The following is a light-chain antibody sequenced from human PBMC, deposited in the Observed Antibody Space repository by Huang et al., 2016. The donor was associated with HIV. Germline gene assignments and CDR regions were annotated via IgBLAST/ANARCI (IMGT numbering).Light chain of an antibody. V-gene: IGKV3-20*01. J-gene: IGKJ4*01. Sequence: EIVLTQSPDTLSLSPGDRATLSCRASQSVSSNYLAWYKQNPGQAPRLLIYGASRRATGVPDRFSGSGSGTDFTLTISRLEPEDFAMYYCQQYDSSPVTFGGGTKVEMK. CDR2: GAS. CDR1: QSVSSNY. CDR3: QQYDSSPVT.